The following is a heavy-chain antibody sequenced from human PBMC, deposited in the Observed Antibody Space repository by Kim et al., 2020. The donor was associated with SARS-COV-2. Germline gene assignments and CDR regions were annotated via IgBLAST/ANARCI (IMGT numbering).Heavy chain of an antibody. CDR1: GGSISSGGYY. D-gene: IGHD5-18*01. Sequence: SETLSLTCTVSGGSISSGGYYWSWIRQHPGKGLEWIGYIYYSGSTYYNPSLKSRVTISVDTSKNQFSLKLSSVTAADTAVYYCARDSDTAMVSAGYWGQGTLVTVSS. V-gene: IGHV4-31*03. CDR3: ARDSDTAMVSAGY. CDR2: IYYSGST. J-gene: IGHJ4*02.